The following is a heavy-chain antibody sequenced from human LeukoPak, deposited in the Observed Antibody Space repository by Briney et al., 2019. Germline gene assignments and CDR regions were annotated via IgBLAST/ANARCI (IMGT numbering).Heavy chain of an antibody. D-gene: IGHD3-10*01. V-gene: IGHV3-21*01. CDR1: GFTFSSYS. CDR2: ISSSSSYI. CDR3: ARDLITVITMGRGVITPQFLDY. Sequence: GGSLRLSCAASGFTFSSYSMNWVRQAPGKGLEWVSSISSSSSYIYYADSVKGRFTISRDNAKNSLYLQMNSLRAEDTAVYYCARDLITVITMGRGVITPQFLDYWGQGTLVTVSS. J-gene: IGHJ4*02.